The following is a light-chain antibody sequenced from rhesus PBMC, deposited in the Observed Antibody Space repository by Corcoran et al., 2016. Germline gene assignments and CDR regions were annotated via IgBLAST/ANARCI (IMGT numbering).Light chain of an antibody. J-gene: IGKJ1*01. V-gene: IGKV7-13*01. CDR3: QQSKNSPRT. CDR1: ESVSVSGTNL. Sequence: EIVLTQSPASLAVSPGQRATITCRASESVSVSGTNLIHWYQQKPGQPPKVLIYQASNKDNGVPARFSGGGSGTDFPPTINPVDADDTADYYCQQSKNSPRTFGQGTKVEIK. CDR2: QAS.